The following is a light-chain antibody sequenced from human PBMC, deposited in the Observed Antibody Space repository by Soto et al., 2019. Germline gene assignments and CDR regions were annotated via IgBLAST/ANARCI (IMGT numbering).Light chain of an antibody. V-gene: IGKV3-15*01. Sequence: VVRQSPATSAVSPGGGASLSCRSRQGIGDTLAWYPHKPGPTPRLTIYDTSTSATGLPTTSSGRRFGTEFPLTINSLQSEDFAVYYCQPYNNLPRTFSRGTKVDSK. CDR1: QGIGDT. CDR2: DTS. CDR3: QPYNNLPRT. J-gene: IGKJ4*01.